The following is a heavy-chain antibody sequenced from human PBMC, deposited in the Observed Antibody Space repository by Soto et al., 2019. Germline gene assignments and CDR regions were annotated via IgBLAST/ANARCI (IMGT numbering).Heavy chain of an antibody. CDR1: GGSVSSGSYY. CDR3: ARDRKDIVVAPAAKVGMDV. CDR2: IYYSGST. D-gene: IGHD2-2*01. Sequence: SETLSLTCTVSGGSVSSGSYYWSWIRQPPGKGLEWIGYIYYSGSTNYNPSLKSRVTISVDTSKNQFSLKLSSVTAADTAVYHCARDRKDIVVAPAAKVGMDVWGQGTTVTVSS. J-gene: IGHJ6*02. V-gene: IGHV4-61*01.